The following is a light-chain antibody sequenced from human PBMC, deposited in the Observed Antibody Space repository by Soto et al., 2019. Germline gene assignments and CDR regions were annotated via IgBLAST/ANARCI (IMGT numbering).Light chain of an antibody. CDR2: EVS. CDR1: SSDVGSYNL. J-gene: IGLJ2*01. V-gene: IGLV2-23*02. CDR3: CSYPGSSTSVV. Sequence: QSALTQPASVSGSPGQSITISCTGTSSDVGSYNLVSWYQQHPGKAPKLMIYEVSKRPSGVSNRFSGSKSGNTASLTISGLQAEDEADYYCCSYPGSSTSVVFGGGTKLTVL.